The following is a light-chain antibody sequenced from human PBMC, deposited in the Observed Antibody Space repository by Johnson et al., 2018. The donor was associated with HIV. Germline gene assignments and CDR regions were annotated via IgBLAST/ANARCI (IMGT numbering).Light chain of an antibody. CDR1: SSNIENNY. CDR3: GTWDTSLSTGGV. V-gene: IGLV1-51*02. Sequence: QSVLTQPPSVSAAPGQKVTISCSGSSSNIENNYVSWYQHLPGTAPKVLIYENSKRPSSIPDRFSGSKSGPSATLDITGLQTGDEADYYCGTWDTSLSTGGVFGTGTKVTVL. J-gene: IGLJ1*01. CDR2: ENS.